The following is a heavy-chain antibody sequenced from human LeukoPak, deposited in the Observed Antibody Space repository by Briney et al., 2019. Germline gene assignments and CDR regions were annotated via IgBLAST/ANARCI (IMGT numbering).Heavy chain of an antibody. Sequence: SETLSLTCAVSGLSISSGGYSWTWLRPPRGKSLEWIGYIYFDDRTPYNPSLKSRDTISADRSKNQFSLKLHSVTAAGTATYSCARGDCRGGSCSTGTGWFATWGQGTRVTVSS. CDR3: ARGDCRGGSCSTGTGWFAT. CDR1: GLSISSGGYS. CDR2: IYFDDRT. V-gene: IGHV4-30-2*01. J-gene: IGHJ5*02. D-gene: IGHD2-15*01.